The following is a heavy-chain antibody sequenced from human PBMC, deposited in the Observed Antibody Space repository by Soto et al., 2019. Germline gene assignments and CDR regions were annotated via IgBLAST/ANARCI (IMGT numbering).Heavy chain of an antibody. Sequence: PGGSLRLSCAASGFTVSSNYMSWVRQAPGKGLEWVSVIYSGGSTYYADSVKGRFTISRDNSKNTLYLQMNSLRAEDTAVYYCARDGVGSSWYGDYYYGMDVWGQGTTVTVSS. V-gene: IGHV3-53*01. CDR3: ARDGVGSSWYGDYYYGMDV. D-gene: IGHD6-13*01. CDR1: GFTVSSNY. CDR2: IYSGGST. J-gene: IGHJ6*02.